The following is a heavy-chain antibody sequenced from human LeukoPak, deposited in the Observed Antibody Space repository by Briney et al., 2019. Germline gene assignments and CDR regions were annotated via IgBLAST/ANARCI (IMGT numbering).Heavy chain of an antibody. Sequence: GGSLRLSCATSGFTFSSYSMNWVRQAPGKGLEWVSYITSSGSGIYYADSVKGRFTISRDFSKNTVFLHMNSLRAEDTAMYYCARGDDSGYYDYFDYWGQGALVTVPS. CDR2: ITSSGSGI. V-gene: IGHV3-48*04. J-gene: IGHJ4*02. CDR3: ARGDDSGYYDYFDY. D-gene: IGHD3-22*01. CDR1: GFTFSSYS.